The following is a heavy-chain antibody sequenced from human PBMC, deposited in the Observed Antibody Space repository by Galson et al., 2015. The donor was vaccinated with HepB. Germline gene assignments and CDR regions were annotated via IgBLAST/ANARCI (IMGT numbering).Heavy chain of an antibody. CDR1: GFTFSSYG. J-gene: IGHJ6*03. D-gene: IGHD3-10*01. V-gene: IGHV3-33*01. CDR3: ARDRALEFGELLGDMDV. Sequence: SLRLSCAASGFTFSSYGMHWVRQAPGKGLEWVAVIWYDGSNKYYADSVKGRFTISRDNSKNTLYLQMNSLRAEDTAVYYCARDRALEFGELLGDMDVWGKGTTVTVSS. CDR2: IWYDGSNK.